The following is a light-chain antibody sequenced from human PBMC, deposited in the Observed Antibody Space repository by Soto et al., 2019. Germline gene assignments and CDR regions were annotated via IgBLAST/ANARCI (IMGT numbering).Light chain of an antibody. V-gene: IGKV4-1*01. CDR1: QSVLYSSNNKNY. CDR2: WAS. CDR3: QQYYRPWT. J-gene: IGKJ1*01. Sequence: DIVMTQSPDSLAVSLGERATINCKSSQSVLYSSNNKNYLAWYQQKPGQPPKLLIYWASTRESGVPDRFSGRGSGTDFTLTISSLQAEDVAVYYGQQYYRPWTFGQGTKVEIK.